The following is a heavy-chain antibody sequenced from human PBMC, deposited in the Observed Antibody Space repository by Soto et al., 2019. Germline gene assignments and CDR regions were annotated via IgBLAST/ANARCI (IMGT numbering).Heavy chain of an antibody. CDR1: GYSFSNYG. CDR2: ISYDGITK. D-gene: IGHD3-3*01. CDR3: AKDMTRFLAWPHYFRGLDV. V-gene: IGHV3-30*18. J-gene: IGHJ6*02. Sequence: QAQLVESGGGVVQPGRSLRLSCEASGYSFSNYGMHWVRQAPGKGLEWVAAISYDGITKYYSDSLKGRFTISKDNSKNSLYLERNSPRPEDTAVYYCAKDMTRFLAWPHYFRGLDVWGQGTTVTVSS.